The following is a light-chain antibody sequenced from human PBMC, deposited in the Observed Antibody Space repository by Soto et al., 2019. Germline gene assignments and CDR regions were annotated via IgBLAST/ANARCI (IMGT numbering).Light chain of an antibody. Sequence: DFQMTQSPSTLSASVGDRVTITCRASQNIRSRLAWFQQKPGKAPKLLIYDASSLKSGVPQRFSGSGSGTEFTLTISSLQTDDFSTYYCQQYHSYWTFGQATKVE. V-gene: IGKV1-5*01. CDR1: QNIRSR. CDR3: QQYHSYWT. CDR2: DAS. J-gene: IGKJ1*01.